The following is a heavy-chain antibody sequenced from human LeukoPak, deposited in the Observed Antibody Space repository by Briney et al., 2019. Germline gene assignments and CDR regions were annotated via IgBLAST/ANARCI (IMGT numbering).Heavy chain of an antibody. CDR1: GYTLTELS. J-gene: IGHJ3*02. Sequence: ASVKVSCKVSGYTLTELSMHWVRQAPGKGLEWMGGFDPEDGETIYAQKFQGRVTMTEDTSTDTAYMELSSLRSEDTAVYYCVTSVGVVIIVDAFDIWGQGTMVTVSS. D-gene: IGHD3-3*01. CDR3: VTSVGVVIIVDAFDI. V-gene: IGHV1-24*01. CDR2: FDPEDGET.